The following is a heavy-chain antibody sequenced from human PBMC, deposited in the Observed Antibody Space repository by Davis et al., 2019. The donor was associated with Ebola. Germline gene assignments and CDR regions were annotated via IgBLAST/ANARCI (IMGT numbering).Heavy chain of an antibody. Sequence: ASVKVSCKASGYKFTDYGISWVRQAPGQGLEWVGWSYTANGNTHYAQKLQGRVTMTTDTSTSTAYMELRSLGSDDTAVYYCVKDFWSDDPGYWGQGTLVTVSS. J-gene: IGHJ4*02. D-gene: IGHD3-3*01. V-gene: IGHV1-18*04. CDR3: VKDFWSDDPGY. CDR1: GYKFTDYG. CDR2: SYTANGNT.